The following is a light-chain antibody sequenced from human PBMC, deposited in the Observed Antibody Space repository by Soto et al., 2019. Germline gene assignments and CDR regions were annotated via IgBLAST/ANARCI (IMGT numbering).Light chain of an antibody. CDR2: GAS. CDR1: QSVSSNY. Sequence: ESVLTQSPGTLSLSPGERATLSGRASQSVSSNYLAWYQQKPGQAPRLIIYGASTRASGIPDRFSGSGSGTDFTLTISRLEPEDSAVYYCQQYGSSPTWTFGQGTKVDIK. V-gene: IGKV3-20*01. CDR3: QQYGSSPTWT. J-gene: IGKJ1*01.